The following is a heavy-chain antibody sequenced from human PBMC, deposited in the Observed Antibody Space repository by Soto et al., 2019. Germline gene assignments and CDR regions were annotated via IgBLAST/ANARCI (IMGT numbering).Heavy chain of an antibody. Sequence: EVQLVESGGGLVKPGGSLRLSCAASGFTFSNAWMSWVRQAPGKGLEWVGRIKSKTDGGTTDYAAPVKGRFTISRDDSKNTLYLQMYSLKTEDTAVYYCTTDPALLLWFGELSYWGQGTLVTVSS. CDR2: IKSKTDGGTT. V-gene: IGHV3-15*01. J-gene: IGHJ4*02. CDR3: TTDPALLLWFGELSY. D-gene: IGHD3-10*01. CDR1: GFTFSNAW.